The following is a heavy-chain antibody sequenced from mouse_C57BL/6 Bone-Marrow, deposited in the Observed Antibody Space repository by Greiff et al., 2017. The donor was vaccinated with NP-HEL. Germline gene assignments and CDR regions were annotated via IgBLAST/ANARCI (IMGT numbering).Heavy chain of an antibody. D-gene: IGHD6-1*01. CDR1: GFTFSDAW. J-gene: IGHJ2*01. V-gene: IGHV6-6*01. CDR3: TRGRPPYYFDY. Sequence: EVQLQESGGGLVQPGGSMKLSCAASGFTFSDAWMDWVRQSPEKGLEWVAEIRNKANNHATYYAESVKGRFTISRDDSKSSVYLQMNSLRAEDTGIYYCTRGRPPYYFDYWGQGTTLTVSS. CDR2: IRNKANNHAT.